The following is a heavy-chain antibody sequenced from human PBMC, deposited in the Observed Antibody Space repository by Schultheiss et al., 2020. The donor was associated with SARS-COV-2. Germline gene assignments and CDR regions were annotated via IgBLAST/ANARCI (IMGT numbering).Heavy chain of an antibody. CDR1: GFTFSSYG. J-gene: IGHJ6*02. Sequence: GESLKISCAASGFTFSSYGMHWVRQAPGKGLEWVAVIWYDGSNKYYADSVKGRFTISRDNSKNTLYLQMNSLRAEDTAVYYCAGNYGDYALYYYYGMDVCGQGTTVTVSS. CDR2: IWYDGSNK. CDR3: AGNYGDYALYYYYGMDV. V-gene: IGHV3-33*08. D-gene: IGHD4-17*01.